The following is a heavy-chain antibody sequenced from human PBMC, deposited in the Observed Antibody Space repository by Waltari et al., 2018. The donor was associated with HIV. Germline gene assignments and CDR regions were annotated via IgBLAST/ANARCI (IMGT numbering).Heavy chain of an antibody. CDR3: ARDNPGSRNDYGGNWGWYFDL. Sequence: QVQLVQSGAEVKKPGSSVKVSCKASGGTFSSYAISWVRQAPGQGLEWMGGIIPIFGTANYAQKFQGRVTITADESTSTAYMELSSLRSEDTAVYYCARDNPGSRNDYGGNWGWYFDLWGRGTLVTVSS. V-gene: IGHV1-69*12. CDR2: IIPIFGTA. J-gene: IGHJ2*01. D-gene: IGHD4-17*01. CDR1: GGTFSSYA.